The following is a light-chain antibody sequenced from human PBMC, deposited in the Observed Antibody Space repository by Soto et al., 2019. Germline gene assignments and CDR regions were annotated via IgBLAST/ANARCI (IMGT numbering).Light chain of an antibody. J-gene: IGKJ4*01. CDR2: DAS. Sequence: EIVLTQSPATLSLSPGERATLSCRASQSVNTYLGWYQQRPGQAPILLIYDASNRATGIPARFSGSGSGTDLTLTISSLEPEVCAVYYCQQRSSWPLTFCGGTKVEIK. CDR1: QSVNTY. CDR3: QQRSSWPLT. V-gene: IGKV3-11*01.